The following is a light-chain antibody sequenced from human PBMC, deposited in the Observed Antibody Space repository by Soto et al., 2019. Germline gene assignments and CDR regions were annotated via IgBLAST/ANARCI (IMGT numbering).Light chain of an antibody. Sequence: EIVLTQSPGTLSLSPGERGTLSCRASQSVSNNFLAWYQQKPGQAPRLLIYDASTRATGIPDRFSGSGSGTDFTLTISRLEPEDFAVYYCQQYGSSPLTFGPGTQVDIK. V-gene: IGKV3-20*01. J-gene: IGKJ3*01. CDR2: DAS. CDR1: QSVSNNF. CDR3: QQYGSSPLT.